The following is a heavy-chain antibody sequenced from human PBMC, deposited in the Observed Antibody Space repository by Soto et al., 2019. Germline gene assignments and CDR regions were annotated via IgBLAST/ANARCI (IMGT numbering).Heavy chain of an antibody. J-gene: IGHJ4*02. V-gene: IGHV3-53*04. CDR2: IYSGGST. D-gene: IGHD2-15*01. Sequence: GGSLRLSCAASGFTVSSNYMSWVRQAPGKGLEWVSVIYSGGSTYYADSVKGRFTISRHNSKNTLYLQMNSLRAEDTAVYYCARAICSGGSCYHTLDYFDYWGQGTLVTVSS. CDR3: ARAICSGGSCYHTLDYFDY. CDR1: GFTVSSNY.